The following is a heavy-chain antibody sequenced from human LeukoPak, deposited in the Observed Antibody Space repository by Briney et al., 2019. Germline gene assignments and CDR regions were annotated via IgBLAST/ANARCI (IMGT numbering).Heavy chain of an antibody. Sequence: KPSETLSLTCAVYGGSFSGYYWSWIRQPPGKGLEWIGEINHSGSTNYNPSLKSRVTISVDTSKNQFSLKLSSVTAADTAVYYCARGRFHGLRFLEWLFGYFDYWGQGTLVTVSS. D-gene: IGHD3-3*01. CDR1: GGSFSGYY. CDR3: ARGRFHGLRFLEWLFGYFDY. CDR2: INHSGST. J-gene: IGHJ4*02. V-gene: IGHV4-34*01.